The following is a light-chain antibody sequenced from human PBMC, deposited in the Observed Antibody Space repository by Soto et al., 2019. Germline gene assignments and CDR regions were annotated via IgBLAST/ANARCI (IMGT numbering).Light chain of an antibody. CDR3: CSYAGSYPYV. CDR2: DVS. CDR1: SSHFGGSNY. V-gene: IGLV2-11*01. Sequence: QSALTHPRSVLGSPRQSVIISCTVTSSHFGGSNYGSWYQQLPGKAPKLMMYDVSQRPSEVPDRFSGSKSGNTDSLTISGLQAEDEADYYCCSYAGSYPYVFGTGTKVTVL. J-gene: IGLJ1*01.